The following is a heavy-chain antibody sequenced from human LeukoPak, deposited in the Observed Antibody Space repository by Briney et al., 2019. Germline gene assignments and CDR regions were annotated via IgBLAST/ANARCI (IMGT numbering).Heavy chain of an antibody. CDR3: ARERDYSNAYVMDV. J-gene: IGHJ6*02. CDR1: GGSISSYY. Sequence: SETLSLICTVSGGSISSYYWSWIRQPAGKGLEWIGRIYNSGSTDYNPSLKSRVTMSLDTSKNQFSLNLSSVTAADTAVYYCARERDYSNAYVMDVWGQGTTVTVSS. D-gene: IGHD4-11*01. CDR2: IYNSGST. V-gene: IGHV4-4*07.